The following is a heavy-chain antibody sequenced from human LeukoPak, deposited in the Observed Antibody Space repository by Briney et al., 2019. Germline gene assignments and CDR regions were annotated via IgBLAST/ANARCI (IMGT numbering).Heavy chain of an antibody. CDR3: TTVDRYCSSTSCYSHFQH. CDR1: GFTFSNAW. D-gene: IGHD2-2*01. V-gene: IGHV3-15*01. CDR2: IKSKTDGGTT. Sequence: GGSLRLSCAASGFTFSNAWMSWVRQAPGKGLEWVGRIKSKTDGGTTDYAAPGRGRFTISRDDSKNTLYLKMNSLKTEDTSVYYLTTVDRYCSSTSCYSHFQHWGQGTLVTVSS. J-gene: IGHJ1*01.